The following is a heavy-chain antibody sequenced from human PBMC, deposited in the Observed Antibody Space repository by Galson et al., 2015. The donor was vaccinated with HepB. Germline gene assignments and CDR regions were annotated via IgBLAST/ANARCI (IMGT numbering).Heavy chain of an antibody. Sequence: SLRLSCAASGFTFDDYAMHWVRHAPGKGLEWVSGISWNSGSIGYADSVKGRFTISRDNAKNSLYLQMNSLRAEDTAVYYCARDSWYSSSWSLYYGMDVWGQGTTVTVSS. CDR1: GFTFDDYA. CDR2: ISWNSGSI. J-gene: IGHJ6*02. V-gene: IGHV3-9*01. CDR3: ARDSWYSSSWSLYYGMDV. D-gene: IGHD6-13*01.